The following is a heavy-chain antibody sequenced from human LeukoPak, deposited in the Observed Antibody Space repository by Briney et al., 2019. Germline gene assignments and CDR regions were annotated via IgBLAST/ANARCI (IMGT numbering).Heavy chain of an antibody. Sequence: PGGSLRLSCAASGFTFSSYWMSWVRQAPGKGLEWVANIKQDGSEKYYVDSVKGRFTISRDNAKNTLYLQMNSLRAEDTAVYYCARPAYGDWGYFDYWGQGTLVTVSS. D-gene: IGHD4-17*01. J-gene: IGHJ4*02. CDR1: GFTFSSYW. CDR3: ARPAYGDWGYFDY. V-gene: IGHV3-7*01. CDR2: IKQDGSEK.